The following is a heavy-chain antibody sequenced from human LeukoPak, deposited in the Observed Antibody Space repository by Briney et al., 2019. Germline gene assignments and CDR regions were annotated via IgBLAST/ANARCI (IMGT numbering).Heavy chain of an antibody. Sequence: GGSLRLSCAASGFTFSDYYMSWIRQAPGKGLEWVSYISSSGSTIYYADSVKGRFTISRDNAKNSLYLQMNSLRAEDTAVYYCATCSSTSCYDGFGPWGQGTLVTVSS. CDR1: GFTFSDYY. J-gene: IGHJ5*02. CDR2: ISSSGSTI. D-gene: IGHD2-2*01. CDR3: ATCSSTSCYDGFGP. V-gene: IGHV3-11*01.